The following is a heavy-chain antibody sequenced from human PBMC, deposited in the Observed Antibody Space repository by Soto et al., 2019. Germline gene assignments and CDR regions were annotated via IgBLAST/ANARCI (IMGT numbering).Heavy chain of an antibody. J-gene: IGHJ4*02. V-gene: IGHV3-23*01. D-gene: IGHD3-22*01. CDR1: GFTFSLHG. Sequence: GGSLRLSCAASGFTFSLHGMSWVRQAPGKGLEWVSGISDSGGNTNYADSVKGRFTISRDNSKNTLYLQMNSLRAEDTAIYYCAKKPLFYYDSSGYYFDYWGQGTLVTVSS. CDR2: ISDSGGNT. CDR3: AKKPLFYYDSSGYYFDY.